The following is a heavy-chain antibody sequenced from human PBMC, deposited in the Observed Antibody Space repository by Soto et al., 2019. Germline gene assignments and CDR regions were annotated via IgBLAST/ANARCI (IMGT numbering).Heavy chain of an antibody. V-gene: IGHV3-48*01. CDR2: ISSSSSTI. J-gene: IGHJ6*02. D-gene: IGHD3-10*01. CDR1: GFTVSSYS. CDR3: ARVETGGWFGSRHYYYGMDV. Sequence: GGSLRLSCAVSGFTVSSYSMNWVRQAPGKGLEWVSYISSSSSTIYYADSVKGRFTISRDNAKNSLYLQMNSLRAEDTAVYYCARVETGGWFGSRHYYYGMDVWGQGTTVTVSS.